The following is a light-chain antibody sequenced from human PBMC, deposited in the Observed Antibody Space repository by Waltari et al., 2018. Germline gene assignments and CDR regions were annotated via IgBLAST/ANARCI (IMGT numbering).Light chain of an antibody. CDR3: QKYYSTIFT. V-gene: IGKV4-1*01. CDR2: WAS. CDR1: QSVLYRSKSKNY. Sequence: DIVVTQSPDSLAVSLGERATINCKCSQSVLYRSKSKNYLAWYQQKPGQPPKLLIYWASTRETGVPDRFSGGGSGADFTLTINSLQAEDVAVYYCQKYYSTIFTFGPRTKVDLK. J-gene: IGKJ3*01.